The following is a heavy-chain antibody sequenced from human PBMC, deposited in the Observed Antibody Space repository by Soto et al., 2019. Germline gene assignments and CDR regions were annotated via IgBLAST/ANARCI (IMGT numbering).Heavy chain of an antibody. Sequence: QVQLVQSGAEVKKPGASVKVTCKASGYTFTSYGIIRVRQAPAQGLGWMGWISAYNGNTNYAQKLQGRVTMTTDTSTSTAYMELRSLRSGDTAVYYGAGDKEPCSGGSCSSPEYFDYWGQGTLVTVSS. J-gene: IGHJ4*02. CDR3: AGDKEPCSGGSCSSPEYFDY. V-gene: IGHV1-18*01. CDR1: GYTFTSYG. D-gene: IGHD2-15*01. CDR2: ISAYNGNT.